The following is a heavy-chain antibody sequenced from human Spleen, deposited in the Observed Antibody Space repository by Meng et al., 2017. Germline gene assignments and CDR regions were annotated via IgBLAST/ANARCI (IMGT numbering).Heavy chain of an antibody. CDR1: GFTFNHYA. Sequence: QVQVVEAGGSVVQSGRSLSLFCTGSGFTFNHYAMHWVRQAPGKGLEWVVVIYSDGSNRYHADSVKGRFTISRDESRNTLFLQMNSLTTEDTAVYYCARARDYDLLSWGQGTLVTVSS. CDR2: IYSDGSNR. J-gene: IGHJ1*01. V-gene: IGHV3-30*04. CDR3: ARARDYDLLS. D-gene: IGHD4-17*01.